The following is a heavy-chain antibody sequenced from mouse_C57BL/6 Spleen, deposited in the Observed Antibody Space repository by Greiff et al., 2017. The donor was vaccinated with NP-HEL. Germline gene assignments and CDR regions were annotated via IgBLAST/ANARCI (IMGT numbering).Heavy chain of an antibody. CDR2: ISYSGST. CDR1: GYSITSGYD. J-gene: IGHJ1*03. Sequence: EVQRVESGPGMVKPSQSLSLTCTVPGYSITSGYDWHWIRHFPGNKLEWMGYISYSGSTNYNPSLKSRISITHDTSKNHFFLKLNSVTTEDTATYYCAREGDYYGSSYLRYFDVWGTGTTVTVSS. V-gene: IGHV3-1*01. CDR3: AREGDYYGSSYLRYFDV. D-gene: IGHD1-1*01.